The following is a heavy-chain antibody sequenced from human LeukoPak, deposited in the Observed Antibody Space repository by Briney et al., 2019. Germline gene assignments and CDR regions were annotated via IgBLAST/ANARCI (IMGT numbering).Heavy chain of an antibody. CDR2: IYYSGST. J-gene: IGHJ3*02. D-gene: IGHD6-25*01. CDR1: GGSVSSGSYY. CDR3: AREGGISSGWDDAFDI. V-gene: IGHV4-61*01. Sequence: SETLSLTCTVSGGSVSSGSYYWSWIRQPPGKGLEWIGYIYYSGSTNYNPSLKSRVTISVDTSKNQFSLKLSSVTAADTAVYYCAREGGISSGWDDAFDIWGQGTMVTVSS.